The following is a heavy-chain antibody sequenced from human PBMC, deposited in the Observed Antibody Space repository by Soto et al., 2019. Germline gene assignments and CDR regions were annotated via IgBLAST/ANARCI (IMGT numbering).Heavy chain of an antibody. CDR2: IRSKAYGGTT. CDR1: GFTCGDDA. J-gene: IGHJ5*02. D-gene: IGHD3-3*01. CDR3: TRSLLFGVVTLGWFDP. V-gene: IGHV3-49*04. Sequence: GGSLRLSCTDSGFTCGDDAMSWVRQAPGKGLEWVGFIRSKAYGGTTEYAASVKGRFTISRDDSKSIAYLQMNSLKAEDTAVYYCTRSLLFGVVTLGWFDPWGQGTLVTVSS.